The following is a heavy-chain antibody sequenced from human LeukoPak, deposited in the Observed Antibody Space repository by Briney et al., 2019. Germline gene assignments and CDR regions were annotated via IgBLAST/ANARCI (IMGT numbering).Heavy chain of an antibody. J-gene: IGHJ4*02. V-gene: IGHV3-30*01. CDR3: ARAFAGYCSSTSCYTPDY. CDR1: GFTFSKYA. CDR2: ISYDVSNK. D-gene: IGHD2-2*02. Sequence: GGPLRLTPSAPGFTFSKYAKHWVGHAPGKEGEGVAVISYDVSNKYYADYVKGRFTISRGNSKNTLYLQMNSLRAEDTAVYYCARAFAGYCSSTSCYTPDYWGQGTLVTVSS.